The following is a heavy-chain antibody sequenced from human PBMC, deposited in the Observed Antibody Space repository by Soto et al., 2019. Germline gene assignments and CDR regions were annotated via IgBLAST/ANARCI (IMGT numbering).Heavy chain of an antibody. Sequence: QVQLQVSGPGLVKPSATLSLSCTVSTGSTNSFYWSWIRQPPGKGLQWLGYFFYTGSTNHNPSLQSRVTLSLDMSSNQFSLRLSSVTAADTAMYYCARSRDGYNLNPIDQWGQGLLVTVSS. CDR3: ARSRDGYNLNPIDQ. J-gene: IGHJ4*02. CDR2: FFYTGST. D-gene: IGHD5-12*01. CDR1: TGSTNSFY. V-gene: IGHV4-59*01.